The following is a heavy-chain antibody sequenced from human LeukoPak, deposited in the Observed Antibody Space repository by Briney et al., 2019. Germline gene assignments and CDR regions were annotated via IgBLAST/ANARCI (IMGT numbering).Heavy chain of an antibody. V-gene: IGHV4-59*01. CDR3: ARGPFGRGVIGGAIDY. D-gene: IGHD3-10*01. CDR1: GGSISSYY. Sequence: SETLSLTCTVSGGSISSYYWSWIRQPPGKGLEWIGYIYYSGSTNYNPSLKSRVTISVDTSKNQFSLKLSSVTAGDTAVYYCARGPFGRGVIGGAIDYWGQGTLVTVSS. CDR2: IYYSGST. J-gene: IGHJ4*02.